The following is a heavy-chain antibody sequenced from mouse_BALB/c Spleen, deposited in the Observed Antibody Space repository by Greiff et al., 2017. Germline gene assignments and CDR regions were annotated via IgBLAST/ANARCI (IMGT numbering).Heavy chain of an antibody. Sequence: QVQLKQPGAELVKPGASVKLSCKASGYTFTSYWMHWVKQRPGQGLEWIGEINPSNGRTNYNEKFKSKATLTVDKSSSTAYMQLSSLTSEDSAVYYCARGGNPFAYWGQGTLVTVSA. CDR3: ARGGNPFAY. CDR2: INPSNGRT. CDR1: GYTFTSYW. V-gene: IGHV1S81*02. J-gene: IGHJ3*01. D-gene: IGHD2-1*01.